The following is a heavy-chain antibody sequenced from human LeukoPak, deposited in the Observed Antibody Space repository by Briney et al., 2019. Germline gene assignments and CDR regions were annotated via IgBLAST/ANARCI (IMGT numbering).Heavy chain of an antibody. Sequence: PSETLSLTCTVAGGSISSYYWSWIRQPAGKGLEWIGRIYTSGSTNYNPSLKSRVTMSVDTSKNQFSLKLSSVTAADTAVYYCATRPFAAAGTPLDFDYWGQGTLVTVSS. CDR2: IYTSGST. CDR1: GGSISSYY. V-gene: IGHV4-4*07. J-gene: IGHJ4*02. D-gene: IGHD6-13*01. CDR3: ATRPFAAAGTPLDFDY.